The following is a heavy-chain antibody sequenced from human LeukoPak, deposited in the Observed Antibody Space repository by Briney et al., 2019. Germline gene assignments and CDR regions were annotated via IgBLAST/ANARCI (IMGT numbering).Heavy chain of an antibody. D-gene: IGHD6-19*01. CDR2: IYHSGST. V-gene: IGHV4-4*02. Sequence: PSGTLSLTCAVSGGSISSSNWWSWIRQPPGKGLGWSGYIYHSGSTYYNPSLKSRVTISVDRSKNQFSLKLSSVTAADTAVYYCARDGAAGPGWGLGFDYWGQGTLVTVSS. CDR3: ARDGAAGPGWGLGFDY. CDR1: GGSISSSNW. J-gene: IGHJ4*02.